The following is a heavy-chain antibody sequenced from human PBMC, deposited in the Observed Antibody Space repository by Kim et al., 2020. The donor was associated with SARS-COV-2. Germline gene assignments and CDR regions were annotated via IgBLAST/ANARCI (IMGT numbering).Heavy chain of an antibody. D-gene: IGHD1-1*01. CDR3: ARDRGFPATNDPRLSGERDNWFDP. J-gene: IGHJ5*02. Sequence: ASVKVSCKASGYTFTGYYMHWVRQAPGQGLEWMGWINPNSGGTNYAQKFQGRVTMTRDTSISTAYMELSRLRSDDTAVYYCARDRGFPATNDPRLSGERDNWFDPWGQGTLVTVSS. CDR2: INPNSGGT. V-gene: IGHV1-2*02. CDR1: GYTFTGYY.